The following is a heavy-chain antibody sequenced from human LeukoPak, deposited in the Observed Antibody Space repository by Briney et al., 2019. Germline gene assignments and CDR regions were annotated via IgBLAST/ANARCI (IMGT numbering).Heavy chain of an antibody. Sequence: ASVKVSCKASGYTFTSYYILWVRQAPGQGLEWMGFINPSGGSTSYPQMFQGRVTMTRDTSTSTVYMELSSLRSEDTAVYYCARDKDDRYCSSTSCLYYYYGMDVWGQGTTVTVSS. D-gene: IGHD2-2*01. CDR1: GYTFTSYY. CDR2: INPSGGST. V-gene: IGHV1-46*01. J-gene: IGHJ6*02. CDR3: ARDKDDRYCSSTSCLYYYYGMDV.